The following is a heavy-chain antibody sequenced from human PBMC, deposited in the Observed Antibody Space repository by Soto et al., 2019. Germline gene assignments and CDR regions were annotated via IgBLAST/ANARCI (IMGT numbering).Heavy chain of an antibody. V-gene: IGHV6-1*01. CDR1: GDSVSSNSAA. CDR2: TYYRSKWYN. D-gene: IGHD3-3*01. CDR3: ARDPGFTIFGVVIIYFDY. J-gene: IGHJ4*02. Sequence: KQSQTLSLTCAISGDSVSSNSAAWNWIRQSPSRGLEWLGRTYYRSKWYNDYAVSVKSRITINPDTSKNQFSLQLNSVTPEDTAVYYCARDPGFTIFGVVIIYFDYWGQGTLVTVSS.